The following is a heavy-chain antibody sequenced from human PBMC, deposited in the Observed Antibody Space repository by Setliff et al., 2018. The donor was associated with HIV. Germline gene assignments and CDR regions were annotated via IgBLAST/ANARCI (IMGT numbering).Heavy chain of an antibody. Sequence: PGGSLRLSCAASGFTFSSSAMSWVRQAPGKGLEWVSAITRSGDITTYADSVKGRFTISRDNAKNSLYLQMNSLRAEDTDVYYCAKGDSFVFSYVYPDYWGPGTLVTVSS. V-gene: IGHV3-23*01. D-gene: IGHD3-22*01. CDR2: ITRSGDIT. CDR1: GFTFSSSA. CDR3: AKGDSFVFSYVYPDY. J-gene: IGHJ4*02.